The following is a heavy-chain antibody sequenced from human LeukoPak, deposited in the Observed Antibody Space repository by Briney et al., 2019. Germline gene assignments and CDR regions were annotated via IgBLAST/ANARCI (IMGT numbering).Heavy chain of an antibody. D-gene: IGHD6-19*01. V-gene: IGHV4-30-2*01. CDR3: ARDQYRSGWYWFDP. CDR1: GGSISSGGYY. Sequence: SETLSLTCTVSGGSISSGGYYWSWIRQPPGKGLEWIGYIYHSGSTYYNPSLKSRVTISVDRSKNQFSLKLSSVTAADTAVYYCARDQYRSGWYWFDPWGQGTLVTVSS. CDR2: IYHSGST. J-gene: IGHJ5*02.